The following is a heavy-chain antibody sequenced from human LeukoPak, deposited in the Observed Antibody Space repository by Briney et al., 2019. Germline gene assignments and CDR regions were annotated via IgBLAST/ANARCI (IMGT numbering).Heavy chain of an antibody. CDR3: ASPYGDYQLGAAFDI. V-gene: IGHV1-69*13. CDR2: IIPIFGTA. J-gene: IGHJ3*02. CDR1: GGTFSSYA. D-gene: IGHD4-17*01. Sequence: ASVKVSCKASGGTFSSYAISWVRQAPGQGLEWMGGIIPIFGTANYAQKFQGRVTITADESTSTAYMELSSLRSEDTAVYYCASPYGDYQLGAAFDIWGQGTMVTVSS.